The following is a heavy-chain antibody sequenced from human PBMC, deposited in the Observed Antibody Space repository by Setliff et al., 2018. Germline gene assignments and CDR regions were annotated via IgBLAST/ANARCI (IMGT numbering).Heavy chain of an antibody. CDR3: ASDVFPYHYEGAFDI. CDR1: GYTFTSHY. Sequence: GASVKVSCKASGYTFTSHYMHWVRQAPGLGLEWMGTINPSSGRTSCAQKFQGRVTMTRDTSTSTVYMDMSSLRSEDTAVYYCASDVFPYHYEGAFDIWGQGTMVTVSS. V-gene: IGHV1-46*01. D-gene: IGHD3-22*01. J-gene: IGHJ3*02. CDR2: INPSSGRT.